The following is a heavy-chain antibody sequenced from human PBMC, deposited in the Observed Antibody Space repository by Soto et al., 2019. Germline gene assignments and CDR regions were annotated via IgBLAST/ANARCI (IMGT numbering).Heavy chain of an antibody. Sequence: GGSLSLSCAASGFSFSHAWWSWVRQAPGKGLEWVGRIKSKADGETKDYGAPVRGRFTISRDDAKDTLYLQMNSLRIEDTAVYYCCVVKRLDQYSTSGYWFDPWGPGTLVTVSS. CDR3: CVVKRLDQYSTSGYWFDP. CDR1: GFSFSHAW. J-gene: IGHJ5*02. V-gene: IGHV3-15*01. D-gene: IGHD2-15*01. CDR2: IKSKADGETK.